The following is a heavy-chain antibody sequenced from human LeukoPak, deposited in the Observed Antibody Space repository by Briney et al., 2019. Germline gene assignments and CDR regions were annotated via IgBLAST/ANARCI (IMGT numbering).Heavy chain of an antibody. CDR3: ARVSSSWYEDWYFDL. CDR2: INHSGST. CDR1: GGSFSGYY. Sequence: PSETLSLTCAVYGGSFSGYYWSWIRQPPGKGLEWIGEINHSGSTNYNPSLKSRVTTSVDTSKNQFSLKLSSVTAADTAVYYCARVSSSWYEDWYFDLWGRGTLVSVSS. J-gene: IGHJ2*01. D-gene: IGHD6-13*01. V-gene: IGHV4-34*01.